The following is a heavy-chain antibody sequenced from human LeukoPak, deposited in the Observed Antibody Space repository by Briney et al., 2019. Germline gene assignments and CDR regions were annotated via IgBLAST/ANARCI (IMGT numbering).Heavy chain of an antibody. Sequence: GGPLRPSCAASGFTFSSNALSWAGQAQGKGLEWVSAISGSGGSTYYADSVKGRFTISRDNSKNTLYLQMNSLRAEDTAVYYCAKDRARITMIVVVTNFDYWGQGTLVTVSS. CDR3: AKDRARITMIVVVTNFDY. J-gene: IGHJ4*02. V-gene: IGHV3-23*01. D-gene: IGHD3-22*01. CDR1: GFTFSSNA. CDR2: ISGSGGST.